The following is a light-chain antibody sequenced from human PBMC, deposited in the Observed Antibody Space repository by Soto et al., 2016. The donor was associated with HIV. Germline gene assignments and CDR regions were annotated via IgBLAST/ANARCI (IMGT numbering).Light chain of an antibody. V-gene: IGKV1-16*01. Sequence: DIQLTQSPSSLSASVGDRVTITCRSSQSISKYLNWYQQKPGKAPKLLIYAASSLQSGVPSRFSGSGSGTDFTLTISSLQPEDFATYYCQQYNSYPLTFGGGTKVEIK. J-gene: IGKJ4*01. CDR3: QQYNSYPLT. CDR1: QSISKY. CDR2: AAS.